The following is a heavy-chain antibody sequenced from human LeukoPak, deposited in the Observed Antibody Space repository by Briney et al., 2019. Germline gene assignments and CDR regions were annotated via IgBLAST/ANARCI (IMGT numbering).Heavy chain of an antibody. CDR3: AREGVGLFPDY. CDR2: ISTFGGTI. V-gene: IGHV3-48*03. D-gene: IGHD3-22*01. CDR1: GFTFSNYE. J-gene: IGHJ4*02. Sequence: GGSLRLSCEASGFTFSNYEMNWVRQAPGKGLEWVAYISTFGGTIYYADSVKGRFIVSRDNAKNSLYLQLNSLRGEDTAVYYCAREGVGLFPDYWGQGTLVTVSS.